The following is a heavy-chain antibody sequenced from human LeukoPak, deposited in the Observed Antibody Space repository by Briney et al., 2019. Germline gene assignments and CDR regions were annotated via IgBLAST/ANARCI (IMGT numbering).Heavy chain of an antibody. CDR1: GGSIISSSYY. CDR3: ASSSRDGYNVFDY. CDR2: IYYSGST. J-gene: IGHJ4*02. Sequence: SETLSLTCTVSGGSIISSSYYWGWIRQPPGKGLEWIGSIYYSGSTYYNPSLKSRVTISVDTSKNQFSLKLSSVTAADTAVYYCASSSRDGYNVFDYWGQGTLVTVSS. V-gene: IGHV4-39*07. D-gene: IGHD5-24*01.